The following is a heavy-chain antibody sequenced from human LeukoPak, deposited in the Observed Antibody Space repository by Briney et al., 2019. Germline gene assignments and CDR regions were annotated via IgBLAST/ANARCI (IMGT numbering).Heavy chain of an antibody. CDR1: GDSISSSTYY. CDR2: IYYSGST. CDR3: ARGRWLQPFDY. J-gene: IGHJ4*02. D-gene: IGHD5-24*01. Sequence: SETLSLTCPVSGDSISSSTYYWGWIRQPPGKGLEWIGNIYYSGSTYYNPSLKSRVTISLDTSKNQFSLKLNSVTAADTAVYYCARGRWLQPFDYWGQGTLVTVSS. V-gene: IGHV4-39*01.